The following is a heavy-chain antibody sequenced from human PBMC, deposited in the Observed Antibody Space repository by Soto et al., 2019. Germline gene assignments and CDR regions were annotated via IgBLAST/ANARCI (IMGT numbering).Heavy chain of an antibody. J-gene: IGHJ6*02. V-gene: IGHV1-18*01. CDR3: ARIEAVAATSVYYYGMDV. D-gene: IGHD6-19*01. Sequence: ASVKVSCKASGYTFTSYGISWVRQAPGQGLEWMGWISAYNGNTNYAQKLQGRVTMTTDTSTSTAYMELRSLRSDDTAVYYCARIEAVAATSVYYYGMDVWGQGTTVTVSS. CDR2: ISAYNGNT. CDR1: GYTFTSYG.